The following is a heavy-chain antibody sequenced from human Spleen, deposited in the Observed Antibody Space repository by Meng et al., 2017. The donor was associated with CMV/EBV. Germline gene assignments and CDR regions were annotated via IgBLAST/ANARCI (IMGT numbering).Heavy chain of an antibody. D-gene: IGHD6-6*01. CDR1: GFTFSSYW. CDR2: INSDGSST. V-gene: IGHV3-74*01. Sequence: GGSLRLSCAASGFTFSSYWMHWVRQAPGKGLVWVSRINSDGSSTSYADSVKGRFTISRDNANNTVFLQMNSLRAEDTAVYYCAKYTSPYYYYGLDVWGQGTTVTVSS. CDR3: AKYTSPYYYYGLDV. J-gene: IGHJ6*02.